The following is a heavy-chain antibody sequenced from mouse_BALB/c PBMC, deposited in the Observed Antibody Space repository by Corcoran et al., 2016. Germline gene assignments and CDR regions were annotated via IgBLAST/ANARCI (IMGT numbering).Heavy chain of an antibody. V-gene: IGHV9-3-1*01. D-gene: IGHD1-2*01. CDR3: ARRTTAHYYAMDY. Sequence: QIQLVQSGPELKKPGETVKISCKASGYTFTNYGINWVKQAPGKGLKWMGWINTYTGEPTYVYDFKGRFVFSLETYASTAYLQINNLKNEDTATYFCARRTTAHYYAMDYWGQGTSVTVSS. J-gene: IGHJ4*01. CDR2: INTYTGEP. CDR1: GYTFTNYG.